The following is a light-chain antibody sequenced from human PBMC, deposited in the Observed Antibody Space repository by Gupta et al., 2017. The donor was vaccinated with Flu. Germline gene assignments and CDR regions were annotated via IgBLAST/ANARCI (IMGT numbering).Light chain of an antibody. CDR3: SSDTSSSSWV. Sequence: QSALTQPASVSGSPGQSITISCTGTSSDVGGYNYVSWYQQHPGKAPKLMIYEVSNRPSGVSTRFSASKSGNTASLTISVLQAEDEADYYCSSDTSSSSWVFGGGTKLTVL. V-gene: IGLV2-14*01. CDR2: EVS. J-gene: IGLJ3*02. CDR1: SSDVGGYNY.